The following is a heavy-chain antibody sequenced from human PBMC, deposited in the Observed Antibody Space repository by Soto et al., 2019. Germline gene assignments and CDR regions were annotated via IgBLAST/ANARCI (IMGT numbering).Heavy chain of an antibody. D-gene: IGHD2-15*01. V-gene: IGHV3-73*01. CDR2: IRSKANSYAT. J-gene: IGHJ6*02. Sequence: GSLRLSCAASGFTFSGSAMHWVRQASGKGLEWVGRIRSKANSYATAYAASVKGRFTISRDDSKNTAYLQMNGLKTEDTAVYYCTRHKDPTGYYYYYGMDVWGQGTTVTVSS. CDR1: GFTFSGSA. CDR3: TRHKDPTGYYYYYGMDV.